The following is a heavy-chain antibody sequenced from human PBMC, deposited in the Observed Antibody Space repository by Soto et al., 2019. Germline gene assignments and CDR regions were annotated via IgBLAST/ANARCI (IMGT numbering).Heavy chain of an antibody. CDR1: GHCFTGYW. V-gene: IGHV5-51*01. CDR2: AYPSDSRT. Sequence: GQSLKISCEGSGHCFTGYWIVLVRQMHGKGLQWMGCAYPSDSRTWCCPSFEGQGPFSAATTTNTAHLQWTSLNASDTSMDYGARGNVANWFGRWGQGTLVTVSS. CDR3: ARGNVANWFGR. J-gene: IGHJ5*02.